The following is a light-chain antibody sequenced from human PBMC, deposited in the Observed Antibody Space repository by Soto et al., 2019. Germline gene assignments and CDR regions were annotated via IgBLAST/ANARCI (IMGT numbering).Light chain of an antibody. Sequence: QSVLTQPPSASGTPGQRVTIFCSGSSSNIGSYSVNWYQQLPGTAPKLLIYSDNQRPSGVPDRFSGSKSGTSASLAISGLQYEDEADYHCAAWDASLNGLVFGGGTKLTVL. CDR1: SSNIGSYS. J-gene: IGLJ3*02. V-gene: IGLV1-44*01. CDR2: SDN. CDR3: AAWDASLNGLV.